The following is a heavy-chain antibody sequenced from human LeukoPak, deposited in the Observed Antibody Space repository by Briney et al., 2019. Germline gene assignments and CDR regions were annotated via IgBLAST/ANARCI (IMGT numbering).Heavy chain of an antibody. V-gene: IGHV4-34*01. Sequence: PSETLSLTCAVYGGSFSGYYWSWIRQPPGKGLEWIGEINHSGSTNYNPSLKSRVTTSVDTSKNQFSLKLSSVTAADTAVYYCARHRPYYDSSGCFDYWGQGTLVTVSS. CDR3: ARHRPYYDSSGCFDY. J-gene: IGHJ4*02. D-gene: IGHD3-22*01. CDR1: GGSFSGYY. CDR2: INHSGST.